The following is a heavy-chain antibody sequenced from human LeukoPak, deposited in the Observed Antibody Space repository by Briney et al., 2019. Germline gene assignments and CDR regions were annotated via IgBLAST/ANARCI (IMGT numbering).Heavy chain of an antibody. J-gene: IGHJ4*02. CDR2: MNPNSGNT. CDR3: ARDEREWELRWSFDY. V-gene: IGHV1-8*01. D-gene: IGHD1-26*01. CDR1: GYTFTSYD. Sequence: ASVKVSCKASGYTFTSYDINWVRQATGQGLEWMGWMNPNSGNTGYAQKFQGRVTMTRNTSISTAYMELRSLRSDDTAVYYCARDEREWELRWSFDYWGQGTLVTVSS.